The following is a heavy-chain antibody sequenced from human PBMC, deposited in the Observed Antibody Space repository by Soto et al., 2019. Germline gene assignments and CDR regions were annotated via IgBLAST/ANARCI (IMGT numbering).Heavy chain of an antibody. CDR1: GGPFSSYA. V-gene: IGHV1-69*06. Sequence: SGKVCFKASGGPFSSYAISWVRQAPGQGLEWMGGIIPIFGTANYAQKFQGRVTITADKSTSTAYMELSSLRSEDTAVYYCARCGTGLTYGMDVWGQGTTVTVSS. CDR3: ARCGTGLTYGMDV. D-gene: IGHD2-8*02. J-gene: IGHJ6*01. CDR2: IIPIFGTA.